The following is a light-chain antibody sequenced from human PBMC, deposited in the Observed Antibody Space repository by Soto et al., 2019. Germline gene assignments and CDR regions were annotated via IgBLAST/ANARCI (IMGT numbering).Light chain of an antibody. J-gene: IGKJ1*01. CDR1: QSVRSS. V-gene: IGKV3-11*01. CDR2: DAS. Sequence: EILLTQSPATLSLSPGERATLSCRASQSVRSSLAWYQQKSGQAPRLLIYDASTRATGIPGRFSGSGSGTDFTLTISNLEPEDFAFYYCQQRSSLPWTFGQGAKVEIK. CDR3: QQRSSLPWT.